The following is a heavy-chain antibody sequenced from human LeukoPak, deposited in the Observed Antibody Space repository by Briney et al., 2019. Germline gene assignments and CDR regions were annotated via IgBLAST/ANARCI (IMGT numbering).Heavy chain of an antibody. CDR3: ARPGTDYDSSGYYKD. CDR1: GYKFTNYW. V-gene: IGHV5-51*01. Sequence: GESLKISCKGSGYKFTNYWIAWVRQMTGKGLEWMGIIYPGDSDTRYSPSFQGQVTISADKSINAAYLQWSSLKASDSAIYYCARPGTDYDSSGYYKDWGQGTLVTVSS. CDR2: IYPGDSDT. J-gene: IGHJ4*02. D-gene: IGHD3-22*01.